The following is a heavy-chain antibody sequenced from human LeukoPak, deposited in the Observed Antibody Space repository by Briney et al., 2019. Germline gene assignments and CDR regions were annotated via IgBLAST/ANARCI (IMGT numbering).Heavy chain of an antibody. CDR1: GFTFNSYA. D-gene: IGHD3-10*01. CDR2: ISGTGSTT. V-gene: IGHV3-23*01. J-gene: IGHJ4*02. Sequence: GGSLRLSCAASGFTFNSYAMSWVRQAPGKGLEGVSSISGTGSTTYYADSVKGRFAISRDNSKDTLYLQMSSLTAEDTAVYYCAKDQRFGELADYRGQGTLVTVSS. CDR3: AKDQRFGELADY.